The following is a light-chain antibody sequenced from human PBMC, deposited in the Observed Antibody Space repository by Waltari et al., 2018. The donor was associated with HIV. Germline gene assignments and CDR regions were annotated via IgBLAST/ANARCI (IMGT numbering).Light chain of an antibody. Sequence: QSALTQPASVSGSPGQSITISCTGTSSDVGSYNLVSWYQQHPGKAPKLMIYEVSKRPSGVSNRFSGSNSGNTASLTISGLQAEDEADYYCCSYAGSGDVFGTGTKVTVL. CDR3: CSYAGSGDV. J-gene: IGLJ1*01. CDR2: EVS. V-gene: IGLV2-23*02. CDR1: SSDVGSYNL.